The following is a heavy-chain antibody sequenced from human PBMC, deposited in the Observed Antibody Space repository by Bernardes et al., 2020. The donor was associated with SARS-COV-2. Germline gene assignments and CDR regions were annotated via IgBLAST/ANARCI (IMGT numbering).Heavy chain of an antibody. D-gene: IGHD5-18*01. Sequence: EPLSPTCAVYGGSFSGYYWSWIRQPPGKGLEWIGEINHSGSTNYNPSLKSRVTISVDTSKNQFSLKLSSVTAADTAVYYCARGPGYGYGSFYYYYGMDVWGQGTTVTVSS. CDR1: GGSFSGYY. J-gene: IGHJ6*02. CDR3: ARGPGYGYGSFYYYYGMDV. CDR2: INHSGST. V-gene: IGHV4-34*01.